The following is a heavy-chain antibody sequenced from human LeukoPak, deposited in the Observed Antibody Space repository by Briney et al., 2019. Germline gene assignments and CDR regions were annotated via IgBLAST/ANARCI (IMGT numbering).Heavy chain of an antibody. D-gene: IGHD6-19*01. CDR1: GGSISSGGYY. Sequence: SQTLSLTCTVSGGSISSGGYYWSWIRQHPGKGLEWIGYIYYSGSTYYNPSLKSRVTMSVDTSKNQFSLNLTSVTAADTAVYYFARTGAGGWYQFDHWGQGTLVTVSS. J-gene: IGHJ4*02. CDR2: IYYSGST. CDR3: ARTGAGGWYQFDH. V-gene: IGHV4-31*03.